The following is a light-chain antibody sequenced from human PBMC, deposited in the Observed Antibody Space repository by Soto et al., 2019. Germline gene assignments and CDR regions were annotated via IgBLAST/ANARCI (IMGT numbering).Light chain of an antibody. Sequence: DIQMTQSPSTLSASVGPGVPITCPATESIKSWLAWYQQKPGKAPKLMIYEASSLESGVPSRFGGSGSGTEFTLTISSLKHDDFATYYCQQYNTYSWTFGQGTKVDIK. CDR3: QQYNTYSWT. V-gene: IGKV1-5*03. CDR1: ESIKSW. J-gene: IGKJ1*01. CDR2: EAS.